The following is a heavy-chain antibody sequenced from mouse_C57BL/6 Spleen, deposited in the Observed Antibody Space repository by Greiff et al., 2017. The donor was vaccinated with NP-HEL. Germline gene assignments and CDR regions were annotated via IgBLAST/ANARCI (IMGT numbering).Heavy chain of an antibody. D-gene: IGHD1-1*01. Sequence: QVQLQQPGAELVRPGTSVKLSCKASGYTFTSYWMHWVKQRPGQGLEWIGVIDPSDSYTNYNQKFKGKATLTVDTSSSTAYMQLSSLTSEDSAVYYWARGGYFTTVVATGVDYWGQGTSVTVSS. CDR2: IDPSDSYT. CDR1: GYTFTSYW. V-gene: IGHV1-59*01. CDR3: ARGGYFTTVVATGVDY. J-gene: IGHJ4*01.